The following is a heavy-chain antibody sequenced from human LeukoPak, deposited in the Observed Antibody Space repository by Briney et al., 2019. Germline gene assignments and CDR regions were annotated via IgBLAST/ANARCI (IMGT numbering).Heavy chain of an antibody. J-gene: IGHJ6*02. V-gene: IGHV3-48*03. CDR1: GFTFSSYE. Sequence: PGGSLRLSCAASGFTFSSYEMNWVRQAPGKGLEWVLYISSSGSTIYYADSVKGRFTISRDNAKNSLYLQMNSLRAEDTAVYYCARDDVLRYFDWLSGNYYYGMDVWGQGTTVTVSS. CDR2: ISSSGSTI. CDR3: ARDDVLRYFDWLSGNYYYGMDV. D-gene: IGHD3-9*01.